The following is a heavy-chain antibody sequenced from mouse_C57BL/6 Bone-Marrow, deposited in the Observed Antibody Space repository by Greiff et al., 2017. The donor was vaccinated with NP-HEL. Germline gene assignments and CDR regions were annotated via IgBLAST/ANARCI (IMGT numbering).Heavy chain of an antibody. V-gene: IGHV1-42*01. CDR3: ARRLRYFDY. Sequence: VQLQQSGPELVKPGASVKISCKASGYSFTGYYMNWVKQSPEKSLEWIGEINPSTGGTTYNQKFKAKATLTVDKSSSTAYMQLKSLTSEDSAVYYCARRLRYFDYWGQGTTLTVSS. D-gene: IGHD3-2*02. CDR2: INPSTGGT. J-gene: IGHJ2*01. CDR1: GYSFTGYY.